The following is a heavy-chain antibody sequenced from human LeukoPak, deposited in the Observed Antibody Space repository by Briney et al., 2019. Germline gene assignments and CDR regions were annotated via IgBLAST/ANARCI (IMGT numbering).Heavy chain of an antibody. CDR3: ARGSSGWYSIDY. V-gene: IGHV4-4*07. CDR2: IYSSGTT. Sequence: SETLSLTCTVSGGSISSYYWSWLRQPVGKGLEWIGRIYSSGTTNYNPSLTGRVSISIDTSKNQFSLKLNSVTAADTAVYYCARGSSGWYSIDYWGQGALVTVSS. J-gene: IGHJ4*01. CDR1: GGSISSYY. D-gene: IGHD6-19*01.